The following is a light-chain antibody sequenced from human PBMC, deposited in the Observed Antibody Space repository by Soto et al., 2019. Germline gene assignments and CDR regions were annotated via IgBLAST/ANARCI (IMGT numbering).Light chain of an antibody. Sequence: QSVLTQPPSASGTPGQRVTISCSGSRYNIGSNTVNWYQQVPGTAPRLLIHRDHQRPSGVPDRFSGSKSGTSASLAISGLQSEDEADYYCAAWDDSLNGYVVFGGGTKFTVL. CDR3: AAWDDSLNGYVV. J-gene: IGLJ2*01. CDR1: RYNIGSNT. CDR2: RDH. V-gene: IGLV1-44*01.